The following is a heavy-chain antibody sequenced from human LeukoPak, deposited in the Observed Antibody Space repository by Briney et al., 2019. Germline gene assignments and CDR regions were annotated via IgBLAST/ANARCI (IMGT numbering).Heavy chain of an antibody. J-gene: IGHJ4*02. Sequence: GGSLRLSCAASGFTFSSYGMNWVRPAPGKGLEWVAVIWYDGSNKYYADSVKGRFTISRDNSKNTLYLQMNSLRAEDTAVYYCARVSSSSGLDYWGQGTLVTVSS. CDR2: IWYDGSNK. CDR1: GFTFSSYG. D-gene: IGHD6-19*01. CDR3: ARVSSSSGLDY. V-gene: IGHV3-33*01.